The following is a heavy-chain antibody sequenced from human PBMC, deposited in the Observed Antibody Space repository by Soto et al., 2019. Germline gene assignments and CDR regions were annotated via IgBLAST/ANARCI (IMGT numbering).Heavy chain of an antibody. V-gene: IGHV3-23*01. Sequence: GSLRLSCAASGFTFSSYGMTWVRQAPGKGLEWVSFSSATGSGRYYADSVKGRFTISRDNSKNTLYLQMSSLRADDTAVYYCAKDRREGGNYGFYSDFWGQGALVTVSS. J-gene: IGHJ4*02. CDR2: SSATGSGR. CDR3: AKDRREGGNYGFYSDF. CDR1: GFTFSSYG. D-gene: IGHD1-7*01.